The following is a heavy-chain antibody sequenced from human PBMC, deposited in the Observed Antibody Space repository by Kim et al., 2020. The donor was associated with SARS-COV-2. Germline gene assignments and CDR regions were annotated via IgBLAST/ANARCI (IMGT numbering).Heavy chain of an antibody. CDR1: GFTFTNFG. J-gene: IGHJ4*02. CDR3: AKGSNDFDY. V-gene: IGHV3-30*18. Sequence: GGSLRLSCAASGFTFTNFGMHWVRQAPGKGLEWVAIISYDTRTKYYADSVKGRFSISRDNSKNTLFLQMNSLTTEDTAVYYCAKGSNDFDYWGQGTLVTVSS. CDR2: ISYDTRTK.